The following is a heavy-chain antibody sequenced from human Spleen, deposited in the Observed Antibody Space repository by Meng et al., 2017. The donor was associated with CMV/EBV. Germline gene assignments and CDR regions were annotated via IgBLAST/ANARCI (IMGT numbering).Heavy chain of an antibody. CDR2: ISSGGFT. D-gene: IGHD2-2*01. Sequence: GYYMSCVRQAPGKGLEFVAVISSGGFTYYADSVKGRFTISRDNSKNTLYLQMNSLRAEETALYYCTTAPNIVVVAAALPGEARYFDLWGRGTLVTVSS. J-gene: IGHJ2*01. CDR1: GYY. V-gene: IGHV3-53*01. CDR3: TTAPNIVVVAAALPGEARYFDL.